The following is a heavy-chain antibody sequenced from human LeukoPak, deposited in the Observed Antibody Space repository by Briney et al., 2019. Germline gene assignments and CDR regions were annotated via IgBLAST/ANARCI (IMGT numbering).Heavy chain of an antibody. CDR3: ARDRNTHFWSGYYTNYFDY. J-gene: IGHJ4*02. Sequence: PSGGSLRLSCAASGFTFSTFAMIWVRQPPGKGLEWVANIKQDGSEKYYVDSVKGRFTISRDNANKSLYLQMNSLRAEDTAVYYCARDRNTHFWSGYYTNYFDYWGQGTLVTVSS. CDR2: IKQDGSEK. D-gene: IGHD3-3*02. CDR1: GFTFSTFA. V-gene: IGHV3-7*01.